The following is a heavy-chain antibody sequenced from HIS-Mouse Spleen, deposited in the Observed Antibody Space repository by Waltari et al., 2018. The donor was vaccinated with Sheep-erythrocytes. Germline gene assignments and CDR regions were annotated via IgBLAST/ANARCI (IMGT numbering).Heavy chain of an antibody. V-gene: IGHV1-69*04. CDR3: AQTGATTPHFDY. D-gene: IGHD1-26*01. CDR2: INPIRGIA. CDR1: GGTFSSYA. J-gene: IGHJ4*02. Sequence: QVQLVQSGAEVKKPGSSVKVSCKASGGTFSSYAISWVRQAPGQGLEWMGRINPIRGIANYAPKFQGRVTITADKSTSTAYMELSSLRSEDTAVYYCAQTGATTPHFDYWGQGTLVTVSS.